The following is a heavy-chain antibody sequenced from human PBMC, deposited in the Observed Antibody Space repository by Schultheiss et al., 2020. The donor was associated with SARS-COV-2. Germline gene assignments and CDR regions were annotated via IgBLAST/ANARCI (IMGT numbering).Heavy chain of an antibody. CDR3: ARDHRWDVYYYYGMDV. V-gene: IGHV3-33*01. CDR1: AFTFTRYG. CDR2: IWYDGSNK. Sequence: GGSLRLSCAASAFTFTRYGMHWVRQAPGKGLEWVAVIWYDGSNKYYADSVKGRFTISRDNSKNTLDLQMNSLRAEDTAVYYCARDHRWDVYYYYGMDVWGQGTTVTVSS. J-gene: IGHJ6*02. D-gene: IGHD1-26*01.